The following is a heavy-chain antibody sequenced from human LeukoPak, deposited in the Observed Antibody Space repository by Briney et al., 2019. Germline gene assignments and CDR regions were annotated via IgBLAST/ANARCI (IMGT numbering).Heavy chain of an antibody. D-gene: IGHD3-3*01. V-gene: IGHV3-23*01. CDR2: ISGSGGST. CDR3: VPRKEWSCYMDV. Sequence: GGSLRLSCAVSGFTFSSYAMSWVRQAPGKGLEWVSDISGSGGSTYYADSVKGRFTISRDNSKNTLYLQMNSLRAEDTAVYYCVPRKEWSCYMDVWGKGTTVTVSS. CDR1: GFTFSSYA. J-gene: IGHJ6*03.